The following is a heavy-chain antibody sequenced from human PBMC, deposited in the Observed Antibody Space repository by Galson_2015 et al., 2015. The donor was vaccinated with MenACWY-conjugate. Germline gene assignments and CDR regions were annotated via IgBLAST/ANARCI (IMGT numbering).Heavy chain of an antibody. CDR3: ARELAGGNAFDI. V-gene: IGHV4-59*11. CDR1: GGSISSHY. D-gene: IGHD6-19*01. J-gene: IGHJ3*02. CDR2: IYYSGST. Sequence: ETLSLTCTVSGGSISSHYWSWIRQPPGKGLEWIGYIYYSGSTNYNPSLKSRVTISVDTSKNQFSLKLSSVTAADTAVYYCARELAGGNAFDIWGQGTMVTVSS.